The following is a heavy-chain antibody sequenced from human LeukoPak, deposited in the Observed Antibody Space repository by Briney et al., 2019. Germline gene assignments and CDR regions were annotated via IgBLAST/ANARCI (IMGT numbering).Heavy chain of an antibody. CDR3: AKDQSRFGYCRAGSCYGPLDY. CDR1: GFTFSTYG. D-gene: IGHD2-15*01. Sequence: QAGGSLRLSCEASGFTFSTYGMHWVRQAPGKGLEWVAVISHDGSYKYYADSVKGRFTISRDNSKNTLDLQMNSLRGYDTAVYFCAKDQSRFGYCRAGSCYGPLDYWGQGALVTVSS. J-gene: IGHJ4*02. V-gene: IGHV3-30*18. CDR2: ISHDGSYK.